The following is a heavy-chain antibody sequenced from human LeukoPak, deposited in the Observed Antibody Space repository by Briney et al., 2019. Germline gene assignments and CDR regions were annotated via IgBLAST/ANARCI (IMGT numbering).Heavy chain of an antibody. CDR2: ISSSSSYI. J-gene: IGHJ1*01. D-gene: IGHD2-15*01. CDR1: GFTFSSYS. CDR3: ARDFSPFYPYCSGGSCHSRPPYFQH. V-gene: IGHV3-21*01. Sequence: GGSLRLSCAASGFTFSSYSMNWVRQAPGKGLEWVSSISSSSSYIYYADSVKGRFTISRDNAKNSLYLQMNSLRAEDTAVYYCARDFSPFYPYCSGGSCHSRPPYFQHWGQGTLVTVSS.